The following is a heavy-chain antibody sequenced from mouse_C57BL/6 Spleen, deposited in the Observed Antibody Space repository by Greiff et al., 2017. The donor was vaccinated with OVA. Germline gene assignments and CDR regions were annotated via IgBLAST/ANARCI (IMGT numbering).Heavy chain of an antibody. J-gene: IGHJ4*01. Sequence: EVKVVESGGGLVKPGGSLTLSCAASGFTFSSYAMSWVRQTPEKRLEWVATISDGGSYTYYPDNVKGRFTISRDNAKNNLYLQMSHLKSEDTAMYYCASIYYDYDDDVYYAMDYWGQGTSVTVSS. CDR1: GFTFSSYA. V-gene: IGHV5-4*03. D-gene: IGHD2-4*01. CDR2: ISDGGSYT. CDR3: ASIYYDYDDDVYYAMDY.